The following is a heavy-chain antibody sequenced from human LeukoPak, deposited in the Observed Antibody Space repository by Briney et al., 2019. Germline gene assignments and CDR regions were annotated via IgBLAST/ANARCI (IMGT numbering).Heavy chain of an antibody. CDR2: IWYDGSNK. J-gene: IGHJ4*02. D-gene: IGHD5-12*01. CDR3: ARDGALRGYSGYGGSQYYFDY. V-gene: IGHV3-33*01. Sequence: GRSLRLSCAASGFTFSSYGMHWVRQAPGKGLEWVAVIWYDGSNKYYADSVKGRFTISRDNSKNTLYLQVNSLRAEDTAVYYCARDGALRGYSGYGGSQYYFDYWGQGTLVTVSS. CDR1: GFTFSSYG.